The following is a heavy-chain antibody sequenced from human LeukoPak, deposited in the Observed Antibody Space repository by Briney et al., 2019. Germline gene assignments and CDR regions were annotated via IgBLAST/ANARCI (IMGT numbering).Heavy chain of an antibody. J-gene: IGHJ4*02. CDR3: ARSSGWHWYYFDY. Sequence: ASVKVSCKASGYTFTGYYMHWVRQAPGQGLEWMGWINPNSGGTNYAQKFQGRVTMTRDTSFSTAYMELSRLRSDDTAVYYCARSSGWHWYYFDYWGQGTLVTVSS. V-gene: IGHV1-2*02. CDR1: GYTFTGYY. D-gene: IGHD6-19*01. CDR2: INPNSGGT.